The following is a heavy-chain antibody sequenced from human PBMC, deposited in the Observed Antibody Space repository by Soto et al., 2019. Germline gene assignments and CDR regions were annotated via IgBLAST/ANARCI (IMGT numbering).Heavy chain of an antibody. J-gene: IGHJ6*02. CDR2: IYYSGST. CDR1: GCSISSGGYY. Sequence: TLCLTCTVAGCSISSGGYYWSWIRQHPGKGLEWIGYIYYSGSTYYNPSLKSRVTISVDTSKNQFSLKLSSVTAADTAVYYCARDQRGSSSSWYEDYYYYYGMDVWGQGTTVTSP. V-gene: IGHV4-31*03. D-gene: IGHD6-13*01. CDR3: ARDQRGSSSSWYEDYYYYYGMDV.